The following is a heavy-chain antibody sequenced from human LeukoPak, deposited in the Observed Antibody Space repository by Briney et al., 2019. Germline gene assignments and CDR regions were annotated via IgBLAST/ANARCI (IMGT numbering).Heavy chain of an antibody. J-gene: IGHJ4*02. CDR2: MNPNSGNT. CDR3: ARSGPYCSSTSCYRDIDY. V-gene: IGHV1-8*01. Sequence: ASVKVSCKASGYTLTSYDINWVRQATGQGLEWMGWMNPNSGNTGYAQKFQGRVTMTRNTSISTAYMELSSLRSEDTAVYYCARSGPYCSSTSCYRDIDYWGQGTLVTVSS. CDR1: GYTLTSYD. D-gene: IGHD2-2*01.